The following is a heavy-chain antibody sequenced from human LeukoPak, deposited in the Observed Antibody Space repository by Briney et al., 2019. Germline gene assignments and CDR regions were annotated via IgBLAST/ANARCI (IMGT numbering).Heavy chain of an antibody. CDR1: GDGVPSNSDA. D-gene: IGHD6-13*01. CDR2: TYYRPKRYT. J-gene: IGHJ4*02. Sequence: SQTLSLTCVVSGDGVPSNSDAWDWITQTPSRGLEWLGRTYYRPKRYTDYAVYVKSRLTNNPDKSKNRFSVQLNSMPPEDTPGYYCARDRGAGGRGIDYWGQGTLVTVSS. CDR3: ARDRGAGGRGIDY. V-gene: IGHV6-1*01.